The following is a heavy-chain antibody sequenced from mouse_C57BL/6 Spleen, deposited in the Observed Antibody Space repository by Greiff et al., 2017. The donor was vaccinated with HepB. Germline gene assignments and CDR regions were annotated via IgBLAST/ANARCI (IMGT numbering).Heavy chain of an antibody. V-gene: IGHV10-3*01. J-gene: IGHJ3*01. CDR3: VRDAGVYYYGSSSWFAY. Sequence: EVMLVESGGGLVQPKGSLKLSCAASGFTFNTYAMHWVRQAPGKGLEWVARIRSKSSNYATYYADSVKDRFTISRDDSKSMLYLQMNNLKTEDTAMYYCVRDAGVYYYGSSSWFAYWGQGTLVTVSA. D-gene: IGHD1-1*01. CDR1: GFTFNTYA. CDR2: IRSKSSNYAT.